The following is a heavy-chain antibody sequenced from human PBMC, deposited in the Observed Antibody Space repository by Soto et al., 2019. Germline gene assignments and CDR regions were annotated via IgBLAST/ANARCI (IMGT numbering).Heavy chain of an antibody. V-gene: IGHV1-18*01. CDR2: ISAYNGNT. D-gene: IGHD2-2*01. CDR1: GYTFSSYG. J-gene: IGHJ4*02. Sequence: QVQLVQSGAEVKKPGASVKVSCKASGYTFSSYGISWVRQAPGQGLEWMGWISAYNGNTNYAQRLQGRVTMTTDASTSTAYMELRSLRSDDTAVYYCARIIGYCSSTSCPRYFDNWGQETLVTVSS. CDR3: ARIIGYCSSTSCPRYFDN.